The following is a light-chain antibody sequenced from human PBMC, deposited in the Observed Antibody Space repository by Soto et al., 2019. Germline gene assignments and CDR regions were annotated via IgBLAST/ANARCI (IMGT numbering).Light chain of an antibody. CDR1: SSDIGTYNF. J-gene: IGLJ3*02. Sequence: QSALTQPASVSGSPGQSITMSCTGSSSDIGTYNFVSWYQQHAGKAPRLILYEVSKRPSGVSSRFSGSKSGNSASLTISGLQPEDEAHYFCSSYAATSTLVFGGGTKLTVL. CDR2: EVS. CDR3: SSYAATSTLV. V-gene: IGLV2-14*01.